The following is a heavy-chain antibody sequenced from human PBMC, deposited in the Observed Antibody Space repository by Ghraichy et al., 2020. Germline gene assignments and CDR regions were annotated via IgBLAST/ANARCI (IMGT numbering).Heavy chain of an antibody. V-gene: IGHV3-66*02. Sequence: GSLRLSCAASEFTVSNNYMSWVRQAPGKGLEWVSHIYSGGRSYYADSVKGRFTISRDNSKNTLYLQMNSLRAEDTAVYYCGGSSSYYYYYFGMDVWGQGTTVTVSS. CDR1: EFTVSNNY. D-gene: IGHD3-10*01. CDR2: IYSGGRS. J-gene: IGHJ6*02. CDR3: GGSSSYYYYYFGMDV.